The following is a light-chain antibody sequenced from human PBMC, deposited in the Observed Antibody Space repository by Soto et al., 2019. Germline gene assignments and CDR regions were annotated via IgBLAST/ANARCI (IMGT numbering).Light chain of an antibody. CDR3: QQYNTYPLT. CDR1: QSISTW. J-gene: IGKJ5*01. Sequence: DIQMTQSPSTLSASVGDRVTITCRASQSISTWLAWYQHKPGKAPKLLIYDASSLESGVPSRFSGSESGTEFTLTISSLQPDDFATYYCQQYNTYPLTFGGGTRLEI. CDR2: DAS. V-gene: IGKV1-5*01.